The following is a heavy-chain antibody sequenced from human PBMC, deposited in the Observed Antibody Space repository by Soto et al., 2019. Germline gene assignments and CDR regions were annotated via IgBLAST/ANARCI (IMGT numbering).Heavy chain of an antibody. CDR1: GGSLSGFY. D-gene: IGHD3-3*01. CDR2: ISDNGSP. V-gene: IGHV4-34*01. CDR3: ARGRYYDFWRGYLDY. J-gene: IGHJ4*02. Sequence: PSETLSLTCAVYGGSLSGFYWSWIRQPPGKGLEWIGEISDNGSPNYSPSLKSRVTISVDTSKNQFSLKLSSVSAADTAVYYCARGRYYDFWRGYLDYWGQGTLVTVSS.